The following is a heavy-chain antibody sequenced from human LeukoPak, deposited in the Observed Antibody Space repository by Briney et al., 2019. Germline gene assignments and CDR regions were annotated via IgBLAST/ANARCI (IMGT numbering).Heavy chain of an antibody. CDR2: ISSSSSTI. Sequence: PGGSLRLSCAAPGFTFSSYSMNWVRQAPGKGLEWVSYISSSSSTIYYADSVKGRFTISRDNAKNSLYLQMNSLRAEDTAVYYCARDRGYEPFDYWGQGTLVTVSS. D-gene: IGHD5-12*01. CDR1: GFTFSSYS. J-gene: IGHJ4*02. CDR3: ARDRGYEPFDY. V-gene: IGHV3-48*01.